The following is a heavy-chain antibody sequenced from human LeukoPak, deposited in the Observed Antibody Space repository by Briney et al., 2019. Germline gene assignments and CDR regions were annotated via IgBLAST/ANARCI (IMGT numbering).Heavy chain of an antibody. CDR2: IRRDERNK. Sequence: PGGSLRLSCAASGFTLSSYGMHWVRQAPGKGVEWVAIIRRDERNKYYAESVKGRFIISRDNSKNTLYLQMSSLRAEDTAVYYCAKDSSTSCHDWGQGTLVTVSS. J-gene: IGHJ4*02. D-gene: IGHD2-2*01. V-gene: IGHV3-30*02. CDR3: AKDSSTSCHD. CDR1: GFTLSSYG.